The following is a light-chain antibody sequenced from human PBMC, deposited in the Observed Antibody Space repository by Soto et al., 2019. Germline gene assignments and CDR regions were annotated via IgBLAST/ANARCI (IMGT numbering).Light chain of an antibody. CDR3: LSFDSSLSVV. CDR2: GNT. Sequence: QSVLTQPPSVSGAPGQRVTISCTGSSSNIGAGYDVHWYQQLPGRAAKLLIYGNTNRPSGVPDRFSGSKSCTSASLAITGLQAEDEADYYCLSFDSSLSVVFGGGTKLTVL. J-gene: IGLJ2*01. CDR1: SSNIGAGYD. V-gene: IGLV1-40*01.